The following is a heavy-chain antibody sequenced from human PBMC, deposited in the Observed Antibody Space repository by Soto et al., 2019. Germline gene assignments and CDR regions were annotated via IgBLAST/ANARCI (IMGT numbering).Heavy chain of an antibody. Sequence: EVQLLESGGGSVQPGGSLRLSCAASGFTFSSYGMTFSSYAMSWVRQAPGKGLEWVSTISGSGDSTYYADSVKGRFTISRDNSKNTLFLQMNSLRAGDTALYYCAREDDSSGYYFANRYFDYWGQGTLVTVSS. D-gene: IGHD3-22*01. CDR2: ISGSGDST. J-gene: IGHJ4*02. V-gene: IGHV3-23*01. CDR3: AREDDSSGYYFANRYFDY. CDR1: GFTFSSYGMTFSSYA.